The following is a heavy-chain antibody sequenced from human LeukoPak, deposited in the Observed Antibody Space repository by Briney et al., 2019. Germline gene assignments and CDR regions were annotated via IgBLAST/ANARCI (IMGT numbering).Heavy chain of an antibody. D-gene: IGHD2-15*01. CDR3: ARIVDIVVVVAATEKGYFDY. V-gene: IGHV4-34*01. Sequence: SETLSLTCAVYGGSFSGYCWSWIRQPPGKGLEWIGEINHSGSTNYNPSLKSRVTISVDTSKNQFSLKLSSVTAADTAVYYCARIVDIVVVVAATEKGYFDYWGQGTLVTVSS. CDR1: GGSFSGYC. J-gene: IGHJ4*02. CDR2: INHSGST.